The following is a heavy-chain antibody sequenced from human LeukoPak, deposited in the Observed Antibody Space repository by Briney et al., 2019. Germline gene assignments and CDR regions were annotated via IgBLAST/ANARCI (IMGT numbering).Heavy chain of an antibody. D-gene: IGHD2-8*01. Sequence: ASVKVSCKVSGYTLTELSMHWVRQAPGKGLEWMGGFDPGDGETIYAQKLQGRVTITEETSAYTALMELSSMRSEDTAVYYCATDILMVYGRTFDYWGQGTLVTVSS. CDR1: GYTLTELS. CDR3: ATDILMVYGRTFDY. J-gene: IGHJ4*02. V-gene: IGHV1-24*01. CDR2: FDPGDGET.